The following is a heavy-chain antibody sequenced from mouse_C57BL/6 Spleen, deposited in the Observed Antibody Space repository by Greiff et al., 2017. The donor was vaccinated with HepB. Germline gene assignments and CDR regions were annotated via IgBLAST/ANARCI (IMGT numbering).Heavy chain of an antibody. CDR1: GYAFSSSW. J-gene: IGHJ4*01. D-gene: IGHD2-3*01. CDR3: AKDGDGYDAMDY. V-gene: IGHV1-82*01. CDR2: IYPGDGDT. Sequence: QVQLQQSGPELVKPGASVKISCKASGYAFSSSWMNWVKQRPGKGLEWIGRIYPGDGDTNYNGKFKGKATLTADKSSSTAYMQLSSLTSEDSAVYFCAKDGDGYDAMDYWGQGTSVTVSS.